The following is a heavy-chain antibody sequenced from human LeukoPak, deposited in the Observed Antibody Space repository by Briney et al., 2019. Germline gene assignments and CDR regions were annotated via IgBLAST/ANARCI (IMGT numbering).Heavy chain of an antibody. CDR2: SNPNSGDT. CDR1: GYTFTSYA. J-gene: IGHJ4*02. V-gene: IGHV1-2*06. CDR3: ARDYCSSTSCLFDY. D-gene: IGHD2-2*01. Sequence: ASVKVSCKASGYTFTSYAMHWVRQAPGQRLEWMGRSNPNSGDTNYAQKFQGRVTMTRDTSISTAYMELSRLRSDDTAVYYCARDYCSSTSCLFDYWGQGTLVTVSS.